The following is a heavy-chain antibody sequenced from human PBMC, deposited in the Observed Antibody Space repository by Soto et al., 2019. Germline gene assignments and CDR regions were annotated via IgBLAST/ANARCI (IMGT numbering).Heavy chain of an antibody. D-gene: IGHD1-1*01. V-gene: IGHV3-23*01. CDR1: GFILNNYA. CDR2: IGGTDGDSDGVP. J-gene: IGHJ3*01. Sequence: VQLLESGGDLVQPGGSLRLSCVASGFILNNYAMSWVRQAPGKGLEWVSTIGGTDGDSDGVPWYEDSVKGRFTISRGRSANPSFLHKGKFGGEDSALFFRGKRGRNRGAFDFWGQGTTVVVSS. CDR3: GKRGRNRGAFDF.